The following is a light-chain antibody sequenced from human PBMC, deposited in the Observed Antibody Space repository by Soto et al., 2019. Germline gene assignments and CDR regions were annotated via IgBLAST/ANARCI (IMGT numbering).Light chain of an antibody. CDR3: SSYTTSSTQV. CDR1: SSDVGRYDY. V-gene: IGLV2-14*01. CDR2: DVT. J-gene: IGLJ1*01. Sequence: QSVLTQPASVSGSPGQSITISCTGTSSDVGRYDYVSWYQQHPGKAPKLMIYDVTSRPSGVSNRFSGSKSGNTASLTISGLQAEDEAEYYCSSYTTSSTQVFGTGTKV.